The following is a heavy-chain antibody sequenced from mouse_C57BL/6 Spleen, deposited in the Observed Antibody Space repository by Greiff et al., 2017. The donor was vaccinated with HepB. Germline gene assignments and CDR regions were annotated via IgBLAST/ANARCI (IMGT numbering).Heavy chain of an antibody. D-gene: IGHD2-4*01. Sequence: EVQLVESGGGLVQPKGSLKLSCAASGFSFNTYAMNWVRQAPGKGLEWVARIRSKSNNYATYYADSVKDRFTISRDDSESMLYLQMNNLKTEDTAMYYGVRLGLRPDYYAMDYWGQGTSVTVSS. J-gene: IGHJ4*01. CDR3: VRLGLRPDYYAMDY. CDR2: IRSKSNNYAT. V-gene: IGHV10-1*01. CDR1: GFSFNTYA.